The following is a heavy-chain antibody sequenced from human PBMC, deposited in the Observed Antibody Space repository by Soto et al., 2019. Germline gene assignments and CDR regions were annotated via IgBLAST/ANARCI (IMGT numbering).Heavy chain of an antibody. CDR2: ISYDGSNK. CDR3: ARERDSSSWYGYGGGMDV. D-gene: IGHD6-13*01. V-gene: IGHV3-30-3*01. J-gene: IGHJ6*02. Sequence: ESGGGVVQPGRSLRLSCAASGFTFSSYAMHWVRQAPGKGLEWVAVISYDGSNKYYADSVKGRFTISRDNSKNTLYLQMNSLRAEDTAVYYCARERDSSSWYGYGGGMDVWGQGTTVTVSS. CDR1: GFTFSSYA.